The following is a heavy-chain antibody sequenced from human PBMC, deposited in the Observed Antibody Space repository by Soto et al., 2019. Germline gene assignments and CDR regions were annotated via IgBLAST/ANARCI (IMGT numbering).Heavy chain of an antibody. Sequence: QVQLVESGGGVVQPGRSLRLSCEGSGFTFGYYGMHWVRQAPGKGLEWLAVISYDGSKQYYGDSVKDRFTISRDNSKNTVYLEVNSLRPDDTDVYYCAQMGPGPILYNHVYYYLLDVWGPGTTVTVS. CDR3: AQMGPGPILYNHVYYYLLDV. CDR2: ISYDGSKQ. CDR1: GFTFGYYG. J-gene: IGHJ6*02. V-gene: IGHV3-30*18. D-gene: IGHD3-10*01.